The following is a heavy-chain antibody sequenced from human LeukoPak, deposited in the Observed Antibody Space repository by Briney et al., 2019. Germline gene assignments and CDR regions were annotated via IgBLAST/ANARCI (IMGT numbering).Heavy chain of an antibody. CDR1: EFSVGSNY. J-gene: IGHJ4*02. CDR2: IYSGGST. V-gene: IGHV3-66*01. CDR3: ARERSSYYGSGRGNYFDY. Sequence: GGSLGLSCAASEFSVGSNYMSWVRQAPGKGLEWVSVIYSGGSTYYADSVKGRFTISRDNSKNTLYLQMNSLRAEDTAVYYCARERSSYYGSGRGNYFDYWGQGTLVTVSS. D-gene: IGHD3-10*01.